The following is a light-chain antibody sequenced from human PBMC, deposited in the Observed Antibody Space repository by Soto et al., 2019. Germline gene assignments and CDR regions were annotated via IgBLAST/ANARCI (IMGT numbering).Light chain of an antibody. Sequence: DIVMTQSPDTLAVSLGGRATINCKSSQSVLYSSNNYNYLAWYQQKPGQPPKLLMYCASTRESGVPDGFSGRGCGKDFTLIISSMQDEDVAVYFCKKYYSIPFTFGGGTQVEIK. CDR1: QSVLYSSNNYNY. CDR3: KKYYSIPFT. J-gene: IGKJ4*01. V-gene: IGKV4-1*01. CDR2: CAS.